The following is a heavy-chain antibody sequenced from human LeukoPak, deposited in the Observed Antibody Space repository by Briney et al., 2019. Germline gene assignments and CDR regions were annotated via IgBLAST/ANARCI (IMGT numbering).Heavy chain of an antibody. J-gene: IGHJ4*02. CDR3: AKRLFGKQQLGPLDY. V-gene: IGHV3-30*18. D-gene: IGHD6-13*01. Sequence: GGSLSLSCAASGFTFSSYGMHWVRQAPGKGLVWVAVISYDGSNKYYADSVKGRFTISRDNSKNTLYLEMNSLRAEDTAVYYCAKRLFGKQQLGPLDYWGQGTLVTVSS. CDR1: GFTFSSYG. CDR2: ISYDGSNK.